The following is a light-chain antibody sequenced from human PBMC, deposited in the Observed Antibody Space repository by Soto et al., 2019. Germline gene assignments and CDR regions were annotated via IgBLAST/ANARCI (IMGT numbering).Light chain of an antibody. J-gene: IGKJ5*01. CDR1: QSLTRN. CDR3: PQRSTWPPEIT. CDR2: GAS. Sequence: IVMTHSPGTLSVSPGEIVTLSFRAIQSLTRNLAWYQHKPCQSPRLLIYGASARAPGIPARFSGGGSGAEYTLTISSLQSEDFAVYYCPQRSTWPPEITFGQGTRLAIK. V-gene: IGKV3-15*01.